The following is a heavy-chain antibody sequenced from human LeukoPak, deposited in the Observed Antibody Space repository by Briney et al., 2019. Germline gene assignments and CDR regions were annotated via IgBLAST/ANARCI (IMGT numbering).Heavy chain of an antibody. CDR1: GFTFSSYA. Sequence: GGSLRLACAASGFTFSSYAMSWVRQAPGKGLEWVSAISGSGGSTYYADSVKGRFTISRDNAKYSLCLQMNSLRAEDTAVYYCARGGYGDYGVHYYYGMDVWGQGTTVTVSS. J-gene: IGHJ6*02. CDR3: ARGGYGDYGVHYYYGMDV. V-gene: IGHV3-23*01. D-gene: IGHD4-17*01. CDR2: ISGSGGST.